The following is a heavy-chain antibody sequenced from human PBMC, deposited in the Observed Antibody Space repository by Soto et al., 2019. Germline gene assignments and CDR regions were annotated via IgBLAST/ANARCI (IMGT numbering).Heavy chain of an antibody. CDR3: ARVGIGGSYFWFDP. D-gene: IGHD1-26*01. Sequence: SCNTSSLNFISSSISWSPHVPGQGLEWMGRIIPILGIANYAQKFQGRVTITADKSTSTAYMELSSLRSEDTAVYYCARVGIGGSYFWFDPWGQGTLVTVSS. CDR2: IIPILGIA. J-gene: IGHJ5*02. V-gene: IGHV1-69*02. CDR1: SLNFISSS.